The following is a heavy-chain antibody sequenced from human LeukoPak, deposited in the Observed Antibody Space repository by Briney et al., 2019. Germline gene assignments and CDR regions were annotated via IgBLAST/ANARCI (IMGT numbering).Heavy chain of an antibody. V-gene: IGHV3-74*01. Sequence: GGSLRLSCAASGFTSSGYWMHWVRQAPGKGLVWVSRCNNDGTTTNYADSVKGRFTVSRDKAKNTLYLQMNSLRAEDTAVYYCAKGTPTDYWGQGTLVTVSS. CDR3: AKGTPTDY. CDR2: CNNDGTTT. CDR1: GFTSSGYW. J-gene: IGHJ4*02. D-gene: IGHD2-15*01.